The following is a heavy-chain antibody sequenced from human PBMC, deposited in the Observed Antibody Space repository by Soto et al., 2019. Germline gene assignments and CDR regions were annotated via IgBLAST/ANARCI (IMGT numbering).Heavy chain of an antibody. CDR3: ARTPPGEIFGVVIPL. CDR1: GFTFSDYY. D-gene: IGHD3-3*01. V-gene: IGHV3-11*06. CDR2: ISSSSSYT. J-gene: IGHJ4*02. Sequence: QVQLVESGGGLVKPGGSLRLSCAASGFTFSDYYMSWIRQAPGKGLEWVSYISSSSSYTNYADSVKGRFTISRDNAKNSLYLLMHSLRVEDTAVYYCARTPPGEIFGVVIPLWGQGTLVTVSS.